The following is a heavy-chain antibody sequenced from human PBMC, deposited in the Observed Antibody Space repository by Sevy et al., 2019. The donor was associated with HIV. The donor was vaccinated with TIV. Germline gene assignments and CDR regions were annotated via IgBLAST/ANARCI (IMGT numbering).Heavy chain of an antibody. CDR1: GYTLTELS. Sequence: ASVKVSCKVSGYTLTELSMHWVRQAPGKGLEWMGSFDPEDGETIYAQKFQGRVTMTDDTSKETAYMELSGLRSEDTAVYYCATSRDYYERSGSNFDFWGQGTLVTVSS. D-gene: IGHD3-22*01. J-gene: IGHJ4*02. CDR2: FDPEDGET. V-gene: IGHV1-24*01. CDR3: ATSRDYYERSGSNFDF.